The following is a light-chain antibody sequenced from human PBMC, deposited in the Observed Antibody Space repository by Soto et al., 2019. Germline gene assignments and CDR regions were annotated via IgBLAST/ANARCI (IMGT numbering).Light chain of an antibody. CDR3: LQHNVYPWT. CDR2: AAS. Sequence: DIQMTQFPSSLSASVGDRVTITCRASQGITDHLGWYQQKPGKAPRRLIYAASSLQSGVPSRFSGSGSGTEFTLTISSLQPEDFATYFCLQHNVYPWTFGQGTKVEIK. CDR1: QGITDH. J-gene: IGKJ1*01. V-gene: IGKV1-17*01.